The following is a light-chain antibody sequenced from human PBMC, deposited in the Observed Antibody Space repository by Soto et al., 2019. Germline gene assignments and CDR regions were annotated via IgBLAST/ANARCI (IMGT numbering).Light chain of an antibody. J-gene: IGKJ1*01. CDR3: QQYYISRT. CDR1: QSISSRH. Sequence: EIELTQSPGTLSLSPGERATLSCRTSQSISSRHLAWYQQRPGRAPRLLIYDSSKRATGIPERFSGSGSGTDFALTISRLEPEDFAVYYCQQYYISRTFGQGTKV. CDR2: DSS. V-gene: IGKV3-20*01.